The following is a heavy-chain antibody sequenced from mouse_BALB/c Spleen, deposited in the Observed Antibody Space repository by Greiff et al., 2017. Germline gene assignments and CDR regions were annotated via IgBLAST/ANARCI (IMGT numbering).Heavy chain of an antibody. CDR3: ARAMDDSDYFDY. D-gene: IGHD1-1*02. J-gene: IGHJ2*01. CDR2: ISSGSSTI. CDR1: GFTFSSFG. Sequence: DVHLVESGGGLVQPGGSRKLSCAASGFTFSSFGMHWVRQAPEKGLEWVAYISSGSSTIYYADTVKGRFTISRDNPKNTLFLQMTSLRSEDTAMYYCARAMDDSDYFDYWGQGTTLTVSS. V-gene: IGHV5-17*02.